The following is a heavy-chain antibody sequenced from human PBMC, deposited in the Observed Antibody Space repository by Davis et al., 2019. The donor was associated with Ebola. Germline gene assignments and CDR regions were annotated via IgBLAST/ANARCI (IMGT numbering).Heavy chain of an antibody. D-gene: IGHD3-10*01. CDR3: AARSSY. V-gene: IGHV3-7*01. CDR2: IKQDGSEK. CDR1: GFTFSNYW. Sequence: GESLKISYAASGFTFSNYWMSWVRQAPGRGLEWVANIKQDGSEKYYVDSVKGRFTISRDNAKNSLYLQMNSLRAEDTAVYYCAARSSYWGQGTLVTVSS. J-gene: IGHJ4*02.